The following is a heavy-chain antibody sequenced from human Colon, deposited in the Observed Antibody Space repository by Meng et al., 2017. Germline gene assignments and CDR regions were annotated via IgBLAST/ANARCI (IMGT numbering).Heavy chain of an antibody. CDR3: TRVSSAANVFDY. J-gene: IGHJ4*02. CDR1: GFTFSDHY. D-gene: IGHD2-15*01. CDR2: TRNKANSYTT. Sequence: GESLKISCAASGFTFSDHYMDWVRQAPGKGLEWIVRTRNKANSYTTEYAASVKSRFTISRDYSKNSLYLQMNSLKTEDTAVYYCTRVSSAANVFDYWGQGTLVTVSS. V-gene: IGHV3-72*01.